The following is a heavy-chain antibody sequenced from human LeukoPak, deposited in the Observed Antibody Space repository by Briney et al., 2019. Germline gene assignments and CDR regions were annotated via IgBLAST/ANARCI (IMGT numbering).Heavy chain of an antibody. CDR1: GGSISSGSYY. Sequence: SETLSLTCTVSGGSISSGSYYWSWIRQPAGKGLEWIGRIYTSGRTNYNPSLKSRVTISVDTSKNQFSLKLSSVTAADTAVYYCARGSMITFGGVIAHDAFDIWGQGTMVTVSS. CDR3: ARGSMITFGGVIAHDAFDI. V-gene: IGHV4-61*02. CDR2: IYTSGRT. D-gene: IGHD3-16*02. J-gene: IGHJ3*02.